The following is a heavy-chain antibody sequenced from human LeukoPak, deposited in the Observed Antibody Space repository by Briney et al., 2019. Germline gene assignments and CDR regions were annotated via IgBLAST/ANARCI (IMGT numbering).Heavy chain of an antibody. D-gene: IGHD1-26*01. CDR2: IYYSGST. CDR3: ARGQWELPTVPATVDDAFDI. CDR1: GGSISSGDYY. V-gene: IGHV4-30-4*01. Sequence: PSETLSLTCTVSGGSISSGDYYWSWIRQPPGKGLEWIGYIYYSGSTYYNPSLKSRVTISVDTSKNQFSLKLSSVTAADTAVYYCARGQWELPTVPATVDDAFDIWGQGTMVTVSS. J-gene: IGHJ3*02.